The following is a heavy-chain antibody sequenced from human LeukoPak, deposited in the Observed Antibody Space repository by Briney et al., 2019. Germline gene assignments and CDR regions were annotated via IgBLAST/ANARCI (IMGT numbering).Heavy chain of an antibody. CDR2: ISSSSSYI. Sequence: GSLRLSCAASGFTFSSYSMNWVRQAPGKGLEWVSSISSSSSYIYYADSVKGRFTISRDNAKNSLYLQMNSLRAEDTAVYYCARVSGSSWYYYYYGMDVWGQGTTVTVSS. J-gene: IGHJ6*02. CDR1: GFTFSSYS. V-gene: IGHV3-21*01. D-gene: IGHD6-13*01. CDR3: ARVSGSSWYYYYYGMDV.